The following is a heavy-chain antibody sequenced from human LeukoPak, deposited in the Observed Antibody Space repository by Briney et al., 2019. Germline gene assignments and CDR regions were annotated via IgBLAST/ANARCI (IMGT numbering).Heavy chain of an antibody. V-gene: IGHV3-30*04. J-gene: IGHJ4*02. D-gene: IGHD6-13*01. Sequence: PGRSLRLSCAASGFTFSSNAMHWVRQAPGKGLEWVAVISYDGSHEYYADSVKGRFTISRDNSKSTLYLQMNSLRAEDTAVYYCASGRTAGYYWGQGTLVTVSS. CDR3: ASGRTAGYY. CDR2: ISYDGSHE. CDR1: GFTFSSNA.